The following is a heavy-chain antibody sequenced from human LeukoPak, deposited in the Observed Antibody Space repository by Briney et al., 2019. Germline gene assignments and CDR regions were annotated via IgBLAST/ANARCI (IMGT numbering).Heavy chain of an antibody. V-gene: IGHV1-2*04. J-gene: IGHJ3*02. D-gene: IGHD4-17*01. CDR2: INPNSGGT. Sequence: ASVKVSCKASGYTFTSYYMHRVRQAPGQGLEWMGWINPNSGGTNYAQKFQGWVTMTRDTSISTAYMELSRLRSDDTAVDYCARFDYGVAFDIWGQGTMVTVSS. CDR1: GYTFTSYY. CDR3: ARFDYGVAFDI.